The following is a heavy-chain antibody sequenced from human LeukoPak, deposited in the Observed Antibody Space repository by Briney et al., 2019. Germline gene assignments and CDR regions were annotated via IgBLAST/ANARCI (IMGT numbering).Heavy chain of an antibody. V-gene: IGHV1-8*03. CDR1: GYTFTSYD. CDR2: VNPNSGNT. CDR3: ARDPHLCGGDCYTNGAFDI. Sequence: ASVKVSCKASGYTFTSYDINWVRQATGQGLEWMGYVNPNSGNTGYAQNFQGRVTITRTTSISTAYMEVSGLRSDDTAVYYCARDPHLCGGDCYTNGAFDIWGQGTLVTVSS. D-gene: IGHD2-21*02. J-gene: IGHJ3*02.